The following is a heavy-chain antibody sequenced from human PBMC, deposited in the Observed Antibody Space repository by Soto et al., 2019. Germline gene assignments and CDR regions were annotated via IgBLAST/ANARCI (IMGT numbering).Heavy chain of an antibody. J-gene: IGHJ4*02. CDR2: IISMFGTT. D-gene: IGHD3-22*01. V-gene: IGHV1-69*13. CDR3: AKEFYSDSIRFDY. Sequence: SVKVSCKTSGGTFSGSAINWVRHAPGQGLEWMGGIISMFGTTNYAQKFQGRVTITADEFTSTVYMELTSLRSEDTAVYYCAKEFYSDSIRFDYWGQVTLVTVSS. CDR1: GGTFSGSA.